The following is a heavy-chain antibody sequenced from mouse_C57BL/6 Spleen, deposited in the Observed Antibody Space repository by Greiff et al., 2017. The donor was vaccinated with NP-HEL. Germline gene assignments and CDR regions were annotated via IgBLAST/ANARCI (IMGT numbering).Heavy chain of an antibody. Sequence: EVQLVESGEGLVKPGGSLKLSCAASGFTFSSYAMSWVRQTPEKRLEWIAYISSGGDYIYYADTVKGRFTFSRDNARNTRYLQMRRLKCEDTAMYDCTREREVPENYAMDYWGQGTAVTVSS. CDR1: GFTFSSYA. J-gene: IGHJ4*01. CDR3: TREREVPENYAMDY. V-gene: IGHV5-9-1*02. CDR2: ISSGGDYI.